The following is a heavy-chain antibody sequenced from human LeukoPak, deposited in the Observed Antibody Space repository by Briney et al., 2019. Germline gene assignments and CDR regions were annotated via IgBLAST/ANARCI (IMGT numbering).Heavy chain of an antibody. D-gene: IGHD6-19*01. J-gene: IGHJ3*02. CDR1: GGTFSSYA. Sequence: ASVKASCKASGGTFSSYAISWVRQAPGQGLEWMGRIIPIFGTANYAQKFQGRVTITTDESTSTAYMELSSLRSEDTAVYYCARPQGSSGWYAAFDIWGQGTMVTVSS. CDR2: IIPIFGTA. V-gene: IGHV1-69*05. CDR3: ARPQGSSGWYAAFDI.